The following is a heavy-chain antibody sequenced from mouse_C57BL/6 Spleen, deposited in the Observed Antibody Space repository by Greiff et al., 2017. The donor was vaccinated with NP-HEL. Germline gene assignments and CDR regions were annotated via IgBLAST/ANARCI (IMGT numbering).Heavy chain of an antibody. Sequence: QVQLQQPGAELVRPGSSVKLSCKASGYTFTSYWMHWVKQRPIQGLEWIGNIDPSDSETHYNQKFKDKATLTVDKSSSTAYMQLSSLTSEDSAVYYCARRGDYDRGFAYWGQGTLVTVSA. CDR1: GYTFTSYW. D-gene: IGHD2-4*01. V-gene: IGHV1-52*01. J-gene: IGHJ3*01. CDR3: ARRGDYDRGFAY. CDR2: IDPSDSET.